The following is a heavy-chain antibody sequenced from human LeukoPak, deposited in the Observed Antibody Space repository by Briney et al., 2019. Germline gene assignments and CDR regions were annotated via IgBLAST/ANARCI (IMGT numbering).Heavy chain of an antibody. CDR3: ARDLTGGLAY. D-gene: IGHD2-8*02. V-gene: IGHV1-2*02. J-gene: IGHJ4*02. CDR1: GYTFTDSY. CDR2: INPNGGGT. Sequence: ASVKVSCKASGYTFTDSYMHWVRQAPGQGLEWMGWINPNGGGTNYAQKFRGRVTMTRGTSISTAYMDLSRLRSDDTAVYFCARDLTGGLAYWGQGTLVTVSS.